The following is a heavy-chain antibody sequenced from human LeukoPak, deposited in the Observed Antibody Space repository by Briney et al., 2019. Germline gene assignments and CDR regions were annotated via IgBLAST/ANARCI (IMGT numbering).Heavy chain of an antibody. CDR3: ARHKDGCNSDAFDI. J-gene: IGHJ3*02. V-gene: IGHV4-39*01. CDR1: GGSISSSSYY. Sequence: SETLSLTCTVSGGSISSSSYYWGWIRQPPGKGLEWIGSIYYSGSTYYNPSLKSRVTISVDTSKNQFSLKLSPVTAADTAVYYCARHKDGCNSDAFDIWGQGTMVTVSS. CDR2: IYYSGST. D-gene: IGHD5-24*01.